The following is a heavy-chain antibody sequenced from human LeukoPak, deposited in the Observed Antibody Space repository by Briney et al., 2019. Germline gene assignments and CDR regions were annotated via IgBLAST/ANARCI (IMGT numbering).Heavy chain of an antibody. CDR2: IYYNGNT. CDR3: ARSGFYGSHPFDY. CDR1: GGSISSGGYS. Sequence: SETLSLTCAVSGGSISSGGYSWSWIRQPPGKGLECIGYIYYNGNTNYSPSLKSRVAISIDTSKNQFSLKLNSVTAADTAVYYCARSGFYGSHPFDYWGQGSLVTVSS. D-gene: IGHD2/OR15-2a*01. V-gene: IGHV4-61*08. J-gene: IGHJ4*02.